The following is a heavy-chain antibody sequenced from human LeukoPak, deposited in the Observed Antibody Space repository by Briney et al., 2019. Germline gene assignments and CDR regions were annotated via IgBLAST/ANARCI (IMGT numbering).Heavy chain of an antibody. Sequence: GGSLRLSCAASGFTFSNYAMSWVREAPGKGLEWGSAITVSGSGIYYADSMKSRFTISRDNSKNTLYLQINSLRAEDTAVYYCAKWGDYDVLTGYYVSDYWGQGTLVTVSS. CDR2: ITVSGSGI. V-gene: IGHV3-23*01. CDR1: GFTFSNYA. CDR3: AKWGDYDVLTGYYVSDY. J-gene: IGHJ4*02. D-gene: IGHD3-9*01.